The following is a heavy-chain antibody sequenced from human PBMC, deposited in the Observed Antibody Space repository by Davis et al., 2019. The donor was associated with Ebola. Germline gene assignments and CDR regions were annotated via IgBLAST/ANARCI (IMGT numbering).Heavy chain of an antibody. CDR1: VYSFNNYA. J-gene: IGHJ3*02. CDR3: ARTSIVGTTTTASDI. CDR2: ISAYNGNT. Sequence: ASVTVSCKASVYSFNNYAISWVRQAPGQGLEWMGWISAYNGNTNYAQKVQGRVTMTTDTSTGTAYLDLRSLRSDDTAVYFCARTSIVGTTTTASDIWGQGTLVTVSS. D-gene: IGHD1-26*01. V-gene: IGHV1-18*01.